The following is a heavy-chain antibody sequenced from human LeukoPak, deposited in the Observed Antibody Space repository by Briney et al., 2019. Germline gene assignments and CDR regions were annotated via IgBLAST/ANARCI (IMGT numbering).Heavy chain of an antibody. V-gene: IGHV5-51*01. J-gene: IGHJ5*02. Sequence: GESLKISCKGSGYSFTSYWIGWVRQMPGKGLEWIGIIYPGDSDTRYSPSFQGQVTISADKSISTAYLQWSSLKASDTAMYYCARQWLVDPNWFDPWGQGTLVTVSS. CDR2: IYPGDSDT. D-gene: IGHD6-19*01. CDR1: GYSFTSYW. CDR3: ARQWLVDPNWFDP.